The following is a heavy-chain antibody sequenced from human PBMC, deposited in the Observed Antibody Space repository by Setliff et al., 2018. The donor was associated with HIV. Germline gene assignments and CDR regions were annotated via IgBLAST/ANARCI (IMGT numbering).Heavy chain of an antibody. CDR2: IYYSGST. CDR3: ARGSGYDSYYYYYMDV. D-gene: IGHD5-12*01. Sequence: SETLSLTCTVSGGSISSHYWSWIRQSPGRGLEWIGYIYYSGSTNYNPSLQSRVTISVDTSKNKFPLKLSSVTAADTAVYYCARGSGYDSYYYYYMDVWGKGTTVTVSS. V-gene: IGHV4-59*11. CDR1: GGSISSHY. J-gene: IGHJ6*03.